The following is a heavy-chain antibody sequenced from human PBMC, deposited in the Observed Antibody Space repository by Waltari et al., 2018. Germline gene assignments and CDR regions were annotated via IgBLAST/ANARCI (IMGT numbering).Heavy chain of an antibody. D-gene: IGHD2-2*01. CDR2: IYSGGST. V-gene: IGHV3-53*01. Sequence: EVQLVESGGGLIQPGGSLRLSCAASGFTVSSNYMSWVRQAPGKGLDWVSVIYSGGSTYYSDSVKVRFTISRDNSKNTLYLQMNSLRAEDTAVYYCAREVVYRSGMDVWGQGTTVTVSS. J-gene: IGHJ6*02. CDR3: AREVVYRSGMDV. CDR1: GFTVSSNY.